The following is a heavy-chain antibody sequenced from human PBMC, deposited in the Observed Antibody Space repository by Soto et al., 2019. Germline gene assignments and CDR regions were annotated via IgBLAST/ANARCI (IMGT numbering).Heavy chain of an antibody. CDR1: GFTVSCKKY. V-gene: IGHV3-66*01. Sequence: GGSLRLSCAAFGFTVSCKKYGAWVRQAPGKGLEWVSALYDLDGTYYADSVKGRFTISRDNAKNTVYLQMNSLRVEDTAVYFCGRGSGPRGRPYWGQGILVTVSS. CDR3: GRGSGPRGRPY. J-gene: IGHJ4*02. D-gene: IGHD1-26*01. CDR2: LYDLDGT.